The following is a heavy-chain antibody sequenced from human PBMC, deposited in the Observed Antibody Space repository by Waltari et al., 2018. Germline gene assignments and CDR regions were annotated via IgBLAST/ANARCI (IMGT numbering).Heavy chain of an antibody. CDR2: INAGNGNT. Sequence: QVQLVQSGAEVKKPGASVKISCKASGYIFTGYAIHWVRQAPGQRLEWRGWINAGNGNTKYSQKFQGRVTITRYTSASTASMELSSLRSEDTAVYYCARARGYYASGPYYNVEKDYWGQGTLVTVSS. J-gene: IGHJ4*02. CDR3: ARARGYYASGPYYNVEKDY. V-gene: IGHV1-3*01. D-gene: IGHD3-10*01. CDR1: GYIFTGYA.